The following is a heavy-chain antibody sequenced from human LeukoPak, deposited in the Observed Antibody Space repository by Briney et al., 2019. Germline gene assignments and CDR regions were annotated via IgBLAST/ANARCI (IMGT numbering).Heavy chain of an antibody. CDR1: GYTFTGYY. CDR2: INPNSGGT. Sequence: ASVKVSCKASGYTFTGYYMHWVRQAPGQGLEWMGWINPNSGGTNYAQKFQGRVTMTRDTSISTAYMELSSLRSEDTAVYYCASMMYSGSLPDAFDIWGQGTMVTVSS. D-gene: IGHD1-26*01. J-gene: IGHJ3*02. V-gene: IGHV1-2*02. CDR3: ASMMYSGSLPDAFDI.